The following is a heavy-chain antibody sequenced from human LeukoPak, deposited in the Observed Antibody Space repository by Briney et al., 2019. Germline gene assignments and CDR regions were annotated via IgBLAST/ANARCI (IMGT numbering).Heavy chain of an antibody. CDR1: GFTVRSNY. CDR2: TYSGGST. D-gene: IGHD1-14*01. J-gene: IGHJ4*02. V-gene: IGHV3-53*01. CDR3: ARDLVGNHYRHPLGY. Sequence: AGGPLRLSCAASGFTVRSNYMSWVRQAPGKGLEWVSVTYSGGSTYFSDSVKGRITISRDSSKNTLYLQINSLRAEDTAVYYCARDLVGNHYRHPLGYWGQGTLVTLSS.